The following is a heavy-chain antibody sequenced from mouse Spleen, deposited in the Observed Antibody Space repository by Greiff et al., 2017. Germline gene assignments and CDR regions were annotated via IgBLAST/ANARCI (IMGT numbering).Heavy chain of an antibody. CDR1: GFTFSSYT. D-gene: IGHD3-1*01. V-gene: IGHV5-6-4*01. CDR2: ISSGGSYT. Sequence: DVKLVESGGGLVKPGGSLKLSCAASGFTFSSYTMSWVRQTPEKRLEWVATISSGGSYTYYPDSVKGRFTISRDNAKNTLYLQMSSLKSEDTAMYYCTPLGLAPFDYWGQGTTLTVSS. J-gene: IGHJ2*01. CDR3: TPLGLAPFDY.